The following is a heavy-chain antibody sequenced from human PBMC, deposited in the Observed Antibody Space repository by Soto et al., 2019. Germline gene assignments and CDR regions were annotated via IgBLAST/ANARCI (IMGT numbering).Heavy chain of an antibody. V-gene: IGHV1-18*04. D-gene: IGHD3-10*01. Sequence: QLQLVQSGAEVERPGASVRVSCKAYGYPFSKYGISWIRQAPGQGLEWMGWIKPDNGDTNYAQKFQGRVTMTTDTSSNTAYMELRSLRSDDTAVYYCATSSDSGFDPWGQGTLVSVSS. CDR1: GYPFSKYG. J-gene: IGHJ5*02. CDR2: IKPDNGDT. CDR3: ATSSDSGFDP.